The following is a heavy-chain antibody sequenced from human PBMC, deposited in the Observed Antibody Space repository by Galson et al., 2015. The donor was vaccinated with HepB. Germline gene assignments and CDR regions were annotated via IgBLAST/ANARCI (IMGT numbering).Heavy chain of an antibody. Sequence: SLRLSCAASQFSFSDFYMSWTRQAPGKGLEWISYISGSGNFTYYADSVKGRFTISRDNAKNSVHLQINSLRAEDTAVYYCARTQSSGLFDPWGQGTLVTVSS. D-gene: IGHD6-19*01. CDR3: ARTQSSGLFDP. V-gene: IGHV3-11*01. CDR2: ISGSGNFT. J-gene: IGHJ5*02. CDR1: QFSFSDFY.